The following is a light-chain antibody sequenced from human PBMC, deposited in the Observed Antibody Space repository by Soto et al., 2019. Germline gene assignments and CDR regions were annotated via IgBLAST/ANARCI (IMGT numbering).Light chain of an antibody. J-gene: IGLJ1*01. CDR3: CSYAGSTTWV. CDR1: SSDVGSYNL. Sequence: QSALTQPASVSGSPGQSITICCTGSSSDVGSYNLVSWYQQHPGKAPKLMIYEGSKRPSGVSNRFSGSKSGNTASLTISGLQAEDEADYHCCSYAGSTTWVFGTGTKLTVL. V-gene: IGLV2-23*01. CDR2: EGS.